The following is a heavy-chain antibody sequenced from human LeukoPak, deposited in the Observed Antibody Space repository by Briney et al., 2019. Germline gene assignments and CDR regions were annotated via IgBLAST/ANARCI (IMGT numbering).Heavy chain of an antibody. J-gene: IGHJ5*02. Sequence: PGRSLRLSCAASGFTFDDYAMHWVRQAPGKGLEWVSGISWNSGSIGYADSVKGRFTISRDNSKNTLYLQMNSLRAEDTAVYYCAKDHADLDWFDPWGQGTLVTVSS. CDR1: GFTFDDYA. V-gene: IGHV3-9*01. D-gene: IGHD2-2*01. CDR3: AKDHADLDWFDP. CDR2: ISWNSGSI.